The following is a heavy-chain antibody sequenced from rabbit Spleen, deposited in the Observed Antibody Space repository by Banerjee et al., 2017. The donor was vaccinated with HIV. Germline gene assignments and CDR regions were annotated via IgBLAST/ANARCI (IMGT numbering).Heavy chain of an antibody. Sequence: QEQLVESGGGLVQPEGSLTLTCKASGFDFSSNAMCWVRQAPGKRPEWIACINIVTGKSVYASWAKGRFTMSRTSSTTVTLQMTSLTAADTATYFCARDLVAVIGWNFGLWGQGTLVTVS. D-gene: IGHD5-1*01. CDR2: INIVTGKS. CDR1: GFDFSSNA. CDR3: ARDLVAVIGWNFGL. J-gene: IGHJ4*01. V-gene: IGHV1S47*01.